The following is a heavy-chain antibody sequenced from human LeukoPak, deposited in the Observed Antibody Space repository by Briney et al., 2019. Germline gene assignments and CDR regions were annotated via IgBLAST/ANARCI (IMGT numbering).Heavy chain of an antibody. CDR2: IYSGGST. V-gene: IGHV3-66*01. J-gene: IGHJ6*03. D-gene: IGHD3-9*01. CDR1: GFTVSSNY. CDR3: ARGGRENVRYFDWLLPAYYYYMDV. Sequence: GGSLRLSCAASGFTVSSNYMSWVRQAPGKGLEWVSVIYSGGSTYYADSVKGRFTISRDNSKSTLYLQMNSLRAEDTAVYYCARGGRENVRYFDWLLPAYYYYMDVWGKGTTVTISS.